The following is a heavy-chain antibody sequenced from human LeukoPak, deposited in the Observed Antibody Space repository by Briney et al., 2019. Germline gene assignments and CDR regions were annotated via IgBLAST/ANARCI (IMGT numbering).Heavy chain of an antibody. J-gene: IGHJ4*02. CDR3: VHARIQLWLLYY. CDR1: GFTFSSYA. D-gene: IGHD5-18*01. Sequence: HPGGSLRLSCAASGFTFSSYAMSWVRQAPGKGLEWVSAISGSGGSTYYADSVKGRFTISRDNSKNTLYLQMNSLRAEDTAVYYCVHARIQLWLLYYWGQGTLVTVSS. CDR2: ISGSGGST. V-gene: IGHV3-23*01.